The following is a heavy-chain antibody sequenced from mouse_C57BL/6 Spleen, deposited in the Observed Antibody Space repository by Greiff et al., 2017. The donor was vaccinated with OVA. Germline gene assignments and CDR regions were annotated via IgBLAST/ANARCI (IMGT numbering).Heavy chain of an antibody. J-gene: IGHJ4*01. CDR1: GFSLTSYG. CDR2: IWSGGST. Sequence: QVQLKESGPGLVQPSQSLSITCTVSGFSLTSYGVHWVRQSPGKGLEWLGVIWSGGSTDYNAACISRLSISKDNSKSQVFFKMNSLQADDTAIYYCARRETNYAMDYWGQGTSVTVSS. V-gene: IGHV2-2*01. CDR3: ARRETNYAMDY.